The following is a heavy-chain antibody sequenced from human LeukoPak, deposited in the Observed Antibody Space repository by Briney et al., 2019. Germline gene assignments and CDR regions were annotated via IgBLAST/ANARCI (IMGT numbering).Heavy chain of an antibody. V-gene: IGHV1-69*13. Sequence: SVKVSCTASGGTFSSYAISWVRQAPGQGLEWMGGIIPIFGTANYAQKFQGRVTITADESTSTAYMELSSLRSEDTAVYYCARDAAPFGVVISYYFDYWGQGTLVTVSS. CDR3: ARDAAPFGVVISYYFDY. CDR1: GGTFSSYA. D-gene: IGHD3-3*01. J-gene: IGHJ4*02. CDR2: IIPIFGTA.